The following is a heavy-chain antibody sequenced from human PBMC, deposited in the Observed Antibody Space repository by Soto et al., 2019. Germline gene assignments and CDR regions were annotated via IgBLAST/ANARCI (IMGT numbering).Heavy chain of an antibody. Sequence: EVLLEESGGGFVQPGGSLRLSCAASGFTVSNNYMTWVRQAPGKGLEWVAVIQDGGSIRYADSVSDRLTISRDNFKNTVFLEMNNLRPEDTARYVCARGEGSGSTALGHCGQGTLVTVCS. CDR2: IQDGGSI. J-gene: IGHJ4*02. CDR3: ARGEGSGSTALGH. V-gene: IGHV3-66*01. D-gene: IGHD3-10*01. CDR1: GFTVSNNY.